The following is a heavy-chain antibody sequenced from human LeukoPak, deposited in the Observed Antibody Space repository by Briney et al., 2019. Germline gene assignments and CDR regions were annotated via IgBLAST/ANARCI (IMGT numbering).Heavy chain of an antibody. CDR3: ARAKSYDFWSGNWFDP. Sequence: GASVKVSCKASGYTFTSYDINWVRQATGQGLEWMGWMNPNSGNTGYAQKFQGRVTMTRNTSISTAYMELSSLRSEDTAVYYRARAKSYDFWSGNWFDPWGQGTLVTVSS. D-gene: IGHD3-3*01. CDR1: GYTFTSYD. CDR2: MNPNSGNT. V-gene: IGHV1-8*01. J-gene: IGHJ5*02.